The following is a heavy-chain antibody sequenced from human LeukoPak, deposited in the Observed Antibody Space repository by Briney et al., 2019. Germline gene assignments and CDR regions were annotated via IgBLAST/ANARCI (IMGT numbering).Heavy chain of an antibody. V-gene: IGHV3-48*03. CDR3: ARETYILGAQPLDY. CDR2: ISSSGSTI. CDR1: GFTFSSYE. J-gene: IGHJ4*02. Sequence: QPGGSLRLSCAASGFTFSSYEMNWDRQAPGKGLEWVSYISSSGSTINFADSVKGRFTISRDNAKDSLFLQMNSLRAEDTAVYYCARETYILGAQPLDYWGQGTLVTVSS. D-gene: IGHD1-26*01.